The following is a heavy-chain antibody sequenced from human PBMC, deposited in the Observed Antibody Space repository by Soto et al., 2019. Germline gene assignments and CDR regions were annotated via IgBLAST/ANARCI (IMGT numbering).Heavy chain of an antibody. V-gene: IGHV3-23*01. D-gene: IGHD2-2*01. CDR1: GFTFNNYA. CDR2: ITDSGDDT. Sequence: EVQLLESGGGLVQPGGSLRLSCAASGFTFNNYAMGWVRQAPGKGLEWVSAITDSGDDTYYIDSVKGRFTISIDNSKSTLYLQMNSLIAEDTAIYYCAKLGSSSWSPPYYFEYWGQGTLVTVSS. CDR3: AKLGSSSWSPPYYFEY. J-gene: IGHJ4*02.